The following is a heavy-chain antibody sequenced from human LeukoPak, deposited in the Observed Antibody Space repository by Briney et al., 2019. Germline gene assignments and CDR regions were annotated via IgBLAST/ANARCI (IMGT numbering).Heavy chain of an antibody. J-gene: IGHJ6*03. V-gene: IGHV3-23*01. CDR3: ATSGSSGSVDYYYMDV. CDR1: GFTFSSYA. D-gene: IGHD6-19*01. Sequence: GGSLRLSCAASGFTFSSYAMSWVRQAPGKGLEWVSAINGSGGSTYYADSVKGRFTISRDNSKNTLYLQMNSLRAEDTAVYYCATSGSSGSVDYYYMDVWGKGTTVTVSS. CDR2: INGSGGST.